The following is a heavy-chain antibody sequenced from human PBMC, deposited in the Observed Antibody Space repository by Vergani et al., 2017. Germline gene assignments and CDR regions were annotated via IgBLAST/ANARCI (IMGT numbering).Heavy chain of an antibody. D-gene: IGHD3-3*01. CDR3: ARGVPTIFGVFFPPAYYYYYMDV. Sequence: QVQLVQSGAEVKKPGASVKVSCKASGYTFTGYYMHWVRQAPGQGLEWMGWINPNSGGTNYAQKFQGWVTMTRDTAISTAYMELSRLRSDDTAVYYWARGVPTIFGVFFPPAYYYYYMDVGGKGTTVTVSS. CDR1: GYTFTGYY. CDR2: INPNSGGT. J-gene: IGHJ6*03. V-gene: IGHV1-2*04.